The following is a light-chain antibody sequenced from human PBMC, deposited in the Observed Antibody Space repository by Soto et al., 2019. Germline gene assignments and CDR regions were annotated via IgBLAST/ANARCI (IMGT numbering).Light chain of an antibody. Sequence: EFVLTQSPGTLSLSPGERATLSCRASQSVSSNLAWYQQKAGQAPRLLMYGASTRAIGIPGRFSGSGSGTEFTLSISSLQSEDFATYHCQQLNTLPFTFGQGTRLEIK. J-gene: IGKJ5*01. V-gene: IGKV3-15*01. CDR1: QSVSSN. CDR2: GAS. CDR3: QQLNTLPFT.